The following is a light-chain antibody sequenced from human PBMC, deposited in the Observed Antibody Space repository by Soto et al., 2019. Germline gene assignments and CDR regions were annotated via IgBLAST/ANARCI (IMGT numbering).Light chain of an antibody. Sequence: EIVMTQSPATLSVSPGERATLSCRASQSVSSTLAWYQRKPGQAPRLLIYGASTRATTIPARFSGSGSGTEFTLTISSLQSEDFAVYYCQQYNNCPWTFGQGTKVEIK. V-gene: IGKV3-15*01. CDR1: QSVSST. CDR2: GAS. CDR3: QQYNNCPWT. J-gene: IGKJ1*01.